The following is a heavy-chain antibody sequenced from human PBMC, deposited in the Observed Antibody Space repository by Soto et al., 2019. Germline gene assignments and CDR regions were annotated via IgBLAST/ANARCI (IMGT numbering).Heavy chain of an antibody. V-gene: IGHV3-21*01. D-gene: IGHD3-10*01. CDR2: ISFSGDYI. Sequence: EVQLVESGGGLVKPGESLRLSCAASGFTFGHVSMTWVRQAPGKGLEWVAFISFSGDYIYYADSVKGRFTISRDNAGNSLYLQMTSLRVEDTAVYYCARRRDSTSWFLFDFWGLGTLVTVSS. J-gene: IGHJ4*02. CDR1: GFTFGHVS. CDR3: ARRRDSTSWFLFDF.